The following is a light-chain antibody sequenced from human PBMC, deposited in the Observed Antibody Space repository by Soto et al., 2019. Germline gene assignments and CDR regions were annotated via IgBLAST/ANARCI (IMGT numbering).Light chain of an antibody. CDR2: VAS. V-gene: IGKV3-20*01. Sequence: EIVLTQSPGTLSLSPGERATLSCRASQSVSSSYLAWYQQKPGQAPRLLIYVASSRATGIPDRFSGSGSGTDFTLTISRLEPEAFAVYYCQQFGSSPLFTFGPGTQVDVK. CDR1: QSVSSSY. CDR3: QQFGSSPLFT. J-gene: IGKJ3*01.